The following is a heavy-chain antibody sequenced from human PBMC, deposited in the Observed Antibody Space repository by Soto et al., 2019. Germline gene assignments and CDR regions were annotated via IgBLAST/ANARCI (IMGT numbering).Heavy chain of an antibody. CDR3: ARAKYYDFWSGYYSAFDY. D-gene: IGHD3-3*01. V-gene: IGHV3-21*01. CDR2: ISSSSSYI. Sequence: PGGSLRLSCAASGFTFSSYIMSWVRQSPGKGLEWVSSISSSSSYIYYADSVKGRFTISRDNAKNSLYLQMNSLRAEDTAVYYCARAKYYDFWSGYYSAFDYWGQGTLVTVSS. J-gene: IGHJ4*02. CDR1: GFTFSSYI.